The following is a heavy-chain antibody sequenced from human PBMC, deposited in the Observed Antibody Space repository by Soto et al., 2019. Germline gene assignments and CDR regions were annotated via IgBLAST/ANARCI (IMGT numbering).Heavy chain of an antibody. CDR3: ARIQMTTVTPFDY. Sequence: PSETLSLTCTVSGGSISSYYWSWIRQPPGKGLEWIGYIYYSGSTNYNPSLKSRVTISVDTSKNQFSLKLSSVTAADTAVYYCARIQMTTVTPFDYWGQGTLVTVSS. CDR1: GGSISSYY. V-gene: IGHV4-59*12. CDR2: IYYSGST. J-gene: IGHJ4*02. D-gene: IGHD4-17*01.